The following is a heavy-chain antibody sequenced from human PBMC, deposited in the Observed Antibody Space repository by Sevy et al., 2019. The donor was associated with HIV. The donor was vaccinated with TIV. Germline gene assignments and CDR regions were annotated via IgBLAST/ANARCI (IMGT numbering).Heavy chain of an antibody. D-gene: IGHD7-27*01. Sequence: ASVKVSCKASGDTFSTYGLRWVRQAPGQGLEWMGGIIPIFGTQNYAQKFQGRVTITADESASTAYMELSSLRSEDTALYYCAREGGVATTGDHDAFDIWGHGTLVTVSS. V-gene: IGHV1-69*13. CDR1: GDTFSTYG. J-gene: IGHJ3*02. CDR3: AREGGVATTGDHDAFDI. CDR2: IIPIFGTQ.